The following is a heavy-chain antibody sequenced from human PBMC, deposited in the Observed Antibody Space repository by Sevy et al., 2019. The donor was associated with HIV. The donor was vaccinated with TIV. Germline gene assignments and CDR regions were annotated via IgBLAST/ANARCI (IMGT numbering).Heavy chain of an antibody. CDR1: GFTFNNAW. J-gene: IGHJ5*02. D-gene: IGHD2-8*01. V-gene: IGHV3-15*01. CDR3: CTEGNVLLAEGWGHWFDP. Sequence: GGSLRLSCAASGFTFNNAWMSWVRQAPGKGLEWIGRIKNKPDGGTTDYAAPVKGRSTISRDDSKNTLYLQMNSLKTEDTAVYYCCTEGNVLLAEGWGHWFDPWGQGTLVTFSS. CDR2: IKNKPDGGTT.